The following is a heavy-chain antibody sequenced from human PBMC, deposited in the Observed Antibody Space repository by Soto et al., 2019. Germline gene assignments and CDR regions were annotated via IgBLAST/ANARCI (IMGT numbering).Heavy chain of an antibody. CDR3: ARDGYYYDSSGPGSFDI. V-gene: IGHV3-21*01. CDR2: ISSSSSYI. CDR1: GFTFSSYS. Sequence: GGSLRLSCAASGFTFSSYSMNWVRQAPGKGLEWVSSISSSSSYIYYADSVKGRFTISRDNAKNSLYLQMNSLRAEDTAVYYCARDGYYYDSSGPGSFDIWGQGTMVTVSS. J-gene: IGHJ3*02. D-gene: IGHD3-22*01.